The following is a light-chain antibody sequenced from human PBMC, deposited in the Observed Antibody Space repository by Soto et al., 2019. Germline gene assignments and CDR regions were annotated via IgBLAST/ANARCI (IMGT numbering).Light chain of an antibody. J-gene: IGLJ2*01. CDR1: SSNIGSNT. V-gene: IGLV1-44*01. Sequence: QSVLPQPPSASGTPGQRVTLSCSGSSSNIGSNTVNWYQQLPGTAPKLLIYSNNQRPSGVPDRFCGSKSGTSASLAISGLQSEDDADYYCAAWDDSLNGVVFGGGTKLTVL. CDR3: AAWDDSLNGVV. CDR2: SNN.